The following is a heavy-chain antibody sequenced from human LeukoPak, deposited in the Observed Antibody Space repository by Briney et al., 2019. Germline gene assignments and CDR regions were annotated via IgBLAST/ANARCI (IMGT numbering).Heavy chain of an antibody. D-gene: IGHD6-13*01. Sequence: PSETLSLTCSVSVDPISSYHWSWIPRPRGKGLELIGYSYYSGNTNYNTSLKSRVTISVDTSKNQFSLKLSSVTAADSAVYYCARALGQLDFDHWGQGNRIIVSS. CDR3: ARALGQLDFDH. CDR2: SYYSGNT. CDR1: VDPISSYH. J-gene: IGHJ4*02. V-gene: IGHV4-59*13.